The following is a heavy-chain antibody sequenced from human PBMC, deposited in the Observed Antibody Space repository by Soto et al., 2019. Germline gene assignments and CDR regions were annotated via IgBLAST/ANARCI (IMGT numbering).Heavy chain of an antibody. V-gene: IGHV4-59*01. J-gene: IGHJ5*01. CDR1: GGSISSYY. D-gene: IGHD3-10*01. Sequence: PSETLSLTCTVSGGSISSYYWSWIRQPPGKGLEWIGYIYYSGSTNYNPSLKSRVTISVDTSKNQFSLKLSSVTAADTAVYYCARYVLVDYYCSGSPRWFDFWGQGTLVTGSS. CDR2: IYYSGST. CDR3: ARYVLVDYYCSGSPRWFDF.